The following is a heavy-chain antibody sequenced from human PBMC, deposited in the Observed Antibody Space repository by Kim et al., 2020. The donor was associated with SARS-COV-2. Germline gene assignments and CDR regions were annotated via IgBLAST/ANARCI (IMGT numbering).Heavy chain of an antibody. J-gene: IGHJ6*02. D-gene: IGHD2-21*02. Sequence: ASVKVSCKASGYTFTSYAMNWVRQAPGQGLEWMGWINTNTGNPTYAQGFTGRFVFSLDTSVSTAYLQISSLKAEDTAVYYCASFCGRAPGGDCYYYYYGMDVWGQGTTVTVSS. CDR1: GYTFTSYA. CDR2: INTNTGNP. V-gene: IGHV7-4-1*02. CDR3: ASFCGRAPGGDCYYYYYGMDV.